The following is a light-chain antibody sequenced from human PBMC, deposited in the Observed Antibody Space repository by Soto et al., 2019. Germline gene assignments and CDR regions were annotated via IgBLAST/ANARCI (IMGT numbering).Light chain of an antibody. J-gene: IGKJ2*01. V-gene: IGKV1-5*01. CDR2: DVS. CDR1: RTVERW. Sequence: DIQMTQSPSTLSASVGDRVIITCRASRTVERWMAWYQQKPGKAPKLLISDVSTLERGVPSRFSGSGSATEFTLTISGLQPDDFATYYCQQYKDYVYTFGQGTKVDIK. CDR3: QQYKDYVYT.